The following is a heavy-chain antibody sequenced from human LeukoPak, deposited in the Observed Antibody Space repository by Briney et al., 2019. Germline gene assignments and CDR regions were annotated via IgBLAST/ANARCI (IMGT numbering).Heavy chain of an antibody. D-gene: IGHD4/OR15-4a*01. CDR2: ISYDGSNQ. V-gene: IGHV3-30-3*01. CDR3: ARDKLLEYGNWFDP. J-gene: IGHJ5*02. CDR1: GFTFSSYA. Sequence: PGRSLRLSCAASGFTFSSYAMHWVRQAPGKGLEWVAFISYDGSNQYYPDSVQGRFTVSRDNSKNTLYLQMNSLRVDDAAVYYCARDKLLEYGNWFDPWGQGTLSPSPQ.